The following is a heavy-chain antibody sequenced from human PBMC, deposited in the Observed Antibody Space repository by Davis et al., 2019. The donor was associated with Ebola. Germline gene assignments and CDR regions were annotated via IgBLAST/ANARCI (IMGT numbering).Heavy chain of an antibody. Sequence: SETLSLTCTLSAGSISSSSYYWGWIRQPPGKGLEWIGEINRSGSTNYNPSHKSRFTLSVDTSKNQFSLKLRAVTAADTAVCYCARRGSGSFDPWGQGTVVIVSS. CDR3: ARRGSGSFDP. J-gene: IGHJ5*02. CDR1: AGSISSSSYY. D-gene: IGHD2-15*01. CDR2: INRSGST. V-gene: IGHV4-39*07.